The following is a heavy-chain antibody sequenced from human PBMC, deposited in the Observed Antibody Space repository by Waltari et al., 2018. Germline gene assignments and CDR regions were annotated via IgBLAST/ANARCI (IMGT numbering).Heavy chain of an antibody. CDR3: ARVPNYYDSSGYLGGYYFDY. J-gene: IGHJ4*02. CDR1: GFPPSTSGVG. Sequence: QITLKESGPTLVKPTQTLTLTCTFSGFPPSTSGVGVGWIRHPPGKALEWLALIYWNDDKRYSPSLKSRLTITKDTSKNQVVLTMTNMDPVDTATYYCARVPNYYDSSGYLGGYYFDYWGQGTLVTVSS. CDR2: IYWNDDK. D-gene: IGHD3-22*01. V-gene: IGHV2-5*01.